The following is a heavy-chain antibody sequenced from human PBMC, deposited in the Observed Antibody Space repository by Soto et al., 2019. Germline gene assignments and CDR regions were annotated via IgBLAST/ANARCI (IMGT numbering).Heavy chain of an antibody. Sequence: SETLSLTCTVSGGSISSNFYYWGWIRQPPGKGLQWIGNIYYRGSTNYNPSLKSPVTISVDTSKNQFSLKLSSVTAADTAVYYCARQKYDAYAFNAFDIWSQGAVVPVSS. J-gene: IGHJ3*02. D-gene: IGHD3-16*01. CDR2: IYYRGST. V-gene: IGHV4-39*01. CDR1: GGSISSNFYY. CDR3: ARQKYDAYAFNAFDI.